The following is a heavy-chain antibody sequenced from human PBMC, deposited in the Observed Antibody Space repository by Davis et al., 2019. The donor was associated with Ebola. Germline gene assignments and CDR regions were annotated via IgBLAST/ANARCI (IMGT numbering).Heavy chain of an antibody. CDR2: IYWDDDK. Sequence: SGPTLVKPTQTLTLTCTFSGFSLSTSGVGVGWIRQPPGKALEWLALIYWDDDKRYSPSLKSRLTITKDTSKNQVVLTMTKMDPVDTATYYCAHTPYYYGAYYFDYWGQGTLVTVSS. CDR1: GFSLSTSGVG. CDR3: AHTPYYYGAYYFDY. V-gene: IGHV2-5*02. D-gene: IGHD3-10*01. J-gene: IGHJ4*02.